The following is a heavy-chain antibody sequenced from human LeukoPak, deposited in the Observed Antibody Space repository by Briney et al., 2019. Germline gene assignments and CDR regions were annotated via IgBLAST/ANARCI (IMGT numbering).Heavy chain of an antibody. J-gene: IGHJ5*02. D-gene: IGHD3-16*01. CDR2: IYYSGST. CDR1: GGSISSSSYY. V-gene: IGHV4-39*01. Sequence: SETLSLTCTVSGGSISSSSYYWGCIRPPPGKGLEWIGSIYYSGSTYYNPSLQSRVTIYVCKYTNHFYMKLLTATATAAAVYYWARINDREYYDRWGQGTLVIVSS. CDR3: ARINDREYYDR.